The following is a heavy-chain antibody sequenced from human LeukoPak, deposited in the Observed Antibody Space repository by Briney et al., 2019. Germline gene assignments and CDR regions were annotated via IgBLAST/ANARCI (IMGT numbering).Heavy chain of an antibody. CDR3: ARGGRGYGYGRLDY. V-gene: IGHV3-30*03. CDR2: ISYDGSNK. J-gene: IGHJ4*02. CDR1: GFTFSSYG. D-gene: IGHD5-18*01. Sequence: GGSLRLSCAASGFTFSSYGMHWVRQAPGKGLEWVAVISYDGSNKYYADSVKGRFTISRDNSKNTLYLQMNSLRAEDTAVYYCARGGRGYGYGRLDYWGQGTLVTVSS.